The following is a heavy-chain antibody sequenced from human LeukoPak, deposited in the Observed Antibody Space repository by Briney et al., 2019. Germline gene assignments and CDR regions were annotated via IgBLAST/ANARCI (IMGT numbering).Heavy chain of an antibody. V-gene: IGHV1-8*01. CDR2: MNPNSGNK. CDR1: GYTFTSYD. CDR3: ARGSYYGGTDY. J-gene: IGHJ4*02. Sequence: GASVKVSCKASGYTFTSYDINWVRQATGQGLEWMGWMNPNSGNKGYAQKFQGRVTMTWNTSISTAYMELSSLRSEETAVYYCARGSYYGGTDYWGQGTLVTVSS. D-gene: IGHD4-23*01.